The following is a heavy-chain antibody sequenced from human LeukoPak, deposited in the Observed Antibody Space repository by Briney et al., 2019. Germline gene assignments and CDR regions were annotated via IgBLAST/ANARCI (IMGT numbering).Heavy chain of an antibody. CDR3: AREDTMVRGVNTAFDI. D-gene: IGHD3-10*01. V-gene: IGHV4-34*01. CDR1: GGSFSGYY. CDR2: INHSGST. J-gene: IGHJ3*02. Sequence: SETLSLTCAVYGGSFSGYYWSWIRQPPGKGLEWIGEINHSGSTNYNPSLKSRVTISVDTSKNQFSLKLSSVTAADTAVYYCAREDTMVRGVNTAFDIWGQGTMVTVSS.